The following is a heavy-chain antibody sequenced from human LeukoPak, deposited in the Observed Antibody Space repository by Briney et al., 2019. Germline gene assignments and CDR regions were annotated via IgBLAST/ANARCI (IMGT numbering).Heavy chain of an antibody. CDR2: ISGSAGRT. J-gene: IGHJ4*02. D-gene: IGHD2-21*01. Sequence: GGSLRLSCIGSGFTFSSYAMSWVRQAPGKGLEWVSHISGSAGRTDYADSVKGRFTISRDNAKNSLYLQMNSLRAEDTAVYYCATLWDFWGQGTLVTVSS. CDR3: ATLWDF. CDR1: GFTFSSYA. V-gene: IGHV3-23*01.